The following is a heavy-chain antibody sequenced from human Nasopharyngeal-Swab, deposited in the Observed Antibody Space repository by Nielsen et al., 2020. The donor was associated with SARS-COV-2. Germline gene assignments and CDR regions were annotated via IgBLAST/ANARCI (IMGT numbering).Heavy chain of an antibody. CDR3: ARSITDYYYYGMDV. D-gene: IGHD5-12*01. CDR1: GFSLSTSGMC. CDR2: IDWDDDK. V-gene: IGHV2-70*11. J-gene: IGHJ6*02. Sequence: SGPTLVKPTQTLTLTCTLSGFSLSTSGMCVSWIRHPPGKALEWLARIDWDDDKYYSTSLKTRLTISKDTSKNQVVLTLTNMDPVDTATYYCARSITDYYYYGMDVWGQGTTVTVSS.